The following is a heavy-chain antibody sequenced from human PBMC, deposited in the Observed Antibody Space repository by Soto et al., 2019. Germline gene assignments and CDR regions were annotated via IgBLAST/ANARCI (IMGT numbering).Heavy chain of an antibody. CDR2: IFHDGNT. Sequence: QVHLQESGPGLVKPSETLSLTCVVSGASIGSGGWWSWVRQPPGKGLEWIAEIFHDGNTNYSPSLKSRVTISVAKSQYQFLLNVYSVTAADTAVYYCARHEGWTGPDQWGQGTLVTVSS. V-gene: IGHV4-4*02. CDR1: GASIGSGGW. D-gene: IGHD2-8*02. CDR3: ARHEGWTGPDQ. J-gene: IGHJ5*02.